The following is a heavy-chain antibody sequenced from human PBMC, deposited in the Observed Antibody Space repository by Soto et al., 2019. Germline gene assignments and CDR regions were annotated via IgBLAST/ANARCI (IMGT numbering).Heavy chain of an antibody. Sequence: HPGGSLRLSCAASGFTFSSYWMSWVRQAPGKGLEWVANIKQDGSEKYYVDSVKGRFTISRDNAKNSLYLQMNSLRAEDTAVYYCARGYTAMARGNDYYFDYWGQGTLVTVSS. CDR3: ARGYTAMARGNDYYFDY. CDR2: IKQDGSEK. J-gene: IGHJ4*02. CDR1: GFTFSSYW. D-gene: IGHD5-18*01. V-gene: IGHV3-7*01.